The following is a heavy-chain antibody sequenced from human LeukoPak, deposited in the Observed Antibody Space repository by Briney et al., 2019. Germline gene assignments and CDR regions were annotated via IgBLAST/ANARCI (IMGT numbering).Heavy chain of an antibody. CDR1: GSSISSYY. CDR2: IYYSGST. Sequence: SETLSLTCTVSGSSISSYYWSWIRQPPGKGLEWIGYIYYSGSTNYNPSLKSRVTISVDTSKNQFSLKLSSVTAADTAVYYCARHREDFGVVIIPDAFDIWGQGTMVTVSS. J-gene: IGHJ3*02. V-gene: IGHV4-59*08. D-gene: IGHD3-3*01. CDR3: ARHREDFGVVIIPDAFDI.